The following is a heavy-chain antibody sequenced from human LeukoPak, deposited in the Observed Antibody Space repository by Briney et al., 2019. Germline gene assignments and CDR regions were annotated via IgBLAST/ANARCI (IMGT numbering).Heavy chain of an antibody. V-gene: IGHV4-39*01. J-gene: IGHJ4*02. CDR1: GGSISSYY. Sequence: SETLSLTCTVSGGSISSYYWSWIRQPPGKGLEWIGSIFHIGGTTYYNPSLKSRVTISVDTSKNQFSLRLSSVTAADTALYYCASAPRQGSIGGLDYWGQGTLVTVSS. CDR3: ASAPRQGSIGGLDY. D-gene: IGHD3-16*01. CDR2: IFHIGGTT.